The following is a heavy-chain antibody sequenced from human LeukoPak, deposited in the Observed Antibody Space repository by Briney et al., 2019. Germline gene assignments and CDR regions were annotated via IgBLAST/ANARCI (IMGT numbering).Heavy chain of an antibody. D-gene: IGHD2-2*01. V-gene: IGHV3-23*01. J-gene: IGHJ4*02. CDR3: AKGGYCSSTSCLAIY. CDR1: GFIFSSYW. CDR2: ISGSGGST. Sequence: GGSLRLSCAASGFIFSSYWMHWFRQGPGKGLEWVSAISGSGGSTYYADSVKGRFTISRDNSKNTLNLQMNSLRVEDTAVYYCAKGGYCSSTSCLAIYWGQGTLVTVSS.